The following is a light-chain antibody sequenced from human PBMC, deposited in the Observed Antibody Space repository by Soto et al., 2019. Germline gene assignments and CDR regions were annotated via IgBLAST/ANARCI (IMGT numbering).Light chain of an antibody. Sequence: DVVMTQSPLSLPVTLGQPASISCRSTQSLVHSNGNTYLIWFHQRPGQSPRRLIYKGSIRDSGVPDRFSGSGSGTEFTLKISRVEADDVGVYYCMQGTHWPRTFDQGTKVEIK. J-gene: IGKJ1*01. V-gene: IGKV2-30*02. CDR3: MQGTHWPRT. CDR1: QSLVHSNGNTY. CDR2: KGS.